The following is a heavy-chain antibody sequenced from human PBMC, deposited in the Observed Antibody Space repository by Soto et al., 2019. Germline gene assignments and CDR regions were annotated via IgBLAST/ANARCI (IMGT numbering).Heavy chain of an antibody. J-gene: IGHJ5*02. CDR1: GGTFSSYT. V-gene: IGHV1-69*04. Sequence: ASVKVSCKASGGTFSSYTISWVRQAPGQGLEWMGRIIPILGIANYAQKFQGRVTITADKSTSTAYMELSSLRSEDTAVYYCARDKHSGYDYPYNWFDPWGQGTLVTVSS. CDR3: ARDKHSGYDYPYNWFDP. CDR2: IIPILGIA. D-gene: IGHD5-12*01.